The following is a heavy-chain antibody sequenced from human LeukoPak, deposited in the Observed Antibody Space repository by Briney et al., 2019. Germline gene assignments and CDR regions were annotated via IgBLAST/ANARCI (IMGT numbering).Heavy chain of an antibody. V-gene: IGHV3-30*04. J-gene: IGHJ4*02. D-gene: IGHD3-22*01. CDR3: ASPGGYDSSGYYPFFDY. CDR1: GFTFSSYA. CDR2: ISYDGSNK. Sequence: GGSLRLSCAASGFTFSSYAMHWVRQAPGKGLEWVAVISYDGSNKYYADSVKGRFTISRDNSKNTLYLQMNSLRAEDTAVYYCASPGGYDSSGYYPFFDYWGQGTLVTVSS.